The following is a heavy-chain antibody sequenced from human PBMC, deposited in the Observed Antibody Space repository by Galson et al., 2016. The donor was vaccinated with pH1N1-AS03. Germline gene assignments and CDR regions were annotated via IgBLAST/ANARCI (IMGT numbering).Heavy chain of an antibody. CDR1: GYAFTSYG. V-gene: IGHV1-18*04. CDR3: ARDLGGGIIKEAY. Sequence: SAKVSCKSSGYAFTSYGISCVRQAPGQGLEWMGWISGDNGNTNYAQKFQGRVTMTTDTSTRTAYMELRSLRSDDTAVFYCARDLGGGIIKEAYWGQGTLVTVSS. CDR2: ISGDNGNT. J-gene: IGHJ4*02. D-gene: IGHD3-10*01.